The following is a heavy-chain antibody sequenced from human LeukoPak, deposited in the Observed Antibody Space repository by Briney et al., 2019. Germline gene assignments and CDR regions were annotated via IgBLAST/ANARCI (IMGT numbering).Heavy chain of an antibody. V-gene: IGHV3-49*04. CDR3: TRDYGDYGSLFDY. Sequence: PGGALRLSCTASGFTFSDYTMRWVRQAPGKGLGWVGFIRSKAYGGTTEYAASVKGRFTISRDDSKSIAYLQMNSLKTEDTAVYYCTRDYGDYGSLFDYWGQGTLVTVSS. D-gene: IGHD4-17*01. CDR1: GFTFSDYT. J-gene: IGHJ4*02. CDR2: IRSKAYGGTT.